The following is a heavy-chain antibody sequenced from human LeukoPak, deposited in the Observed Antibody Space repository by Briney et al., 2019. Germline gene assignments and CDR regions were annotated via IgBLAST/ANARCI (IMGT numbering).Heavy chain of an antibody. J-gene: IGHJ4*02. Sequence: GGSLRLSCAASGFTFSSYAMSWVRQAPGKGLEWVSAISGSGGSTYYADSVKGRFTISRDNSKSTLYLQMNSLRAEDTAVYYCAKSGYYYDSSGNYYWGQGTLVTVSS. D-gene: IGHD3-22*01. CDR1: GFTFSSYA. CDR3: AKSGYYYDSSGNYY. CDR2: ISGSGGST. V-gene: IGHV3-23*01.